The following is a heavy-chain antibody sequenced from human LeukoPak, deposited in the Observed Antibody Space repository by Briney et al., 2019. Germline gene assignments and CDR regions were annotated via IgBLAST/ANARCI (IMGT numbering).Heavy chain of an antibody. CDR1: GGSLSDYY. Sequence: PSETLSLTCAVFGGSLSDYYWTWIRQSPGKGLEWIGGINHSGDTKYNPSLKSRVTISVDKSKNQFSLKLNSVTAADTAVYYCARQMTYDSGNSFDYWGQGTPATVSS. CDR2: INHSGDT. J-gene: IGHJ4*02. V-gene: IGHV4-34*01. CDR3: ARQMTYDSGNSFDY. D-gene: IGHD3-10*01.